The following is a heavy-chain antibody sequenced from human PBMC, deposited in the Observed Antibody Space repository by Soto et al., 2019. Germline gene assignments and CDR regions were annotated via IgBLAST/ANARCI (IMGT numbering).Heavy chain of an antibody. J-gene: IGHJ4*02. CDR2: ISGSSTTI. Sequence: EVQLVESGGGLVQPGGSLRLSCSASRFTFSTYNMNWVRQAPGKGLEWISYISGSSTTIYYADSVKGRFTISRDQAKNSLYLQMSSVRAGDTAVYYCATDTDFYDNTGGYWGQRTLVTVSS. D-gene: IGHD3-22*01. V-gene: IGHV3-48*01. CDR3: ATDTDFYDNTGGY. CDR1: RFTFSTYN.